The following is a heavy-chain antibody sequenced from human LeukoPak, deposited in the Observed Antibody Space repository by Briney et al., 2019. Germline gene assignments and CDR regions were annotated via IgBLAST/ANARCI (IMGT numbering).Heavy chain of an antibody. Sequence: ASVKVSCKASGYTFTSYYMHWVRQAPGQGLEWMGGIIPILGTANYAQKFQGRVTITADESTSTAYMELSSLRSEDTAVYYCATVTYDYHSGGYYYVTDAFDIWGQGTMVTVSS. V-gene: IGHV1-69*13. CDR2: IIPILGTA. CDR3: ATVTYDYHSGGYYYVTDAFDI. J-gene: IGHJ3*02. D-gene: IGHD3-22*01. CDR1: GYTFTSYY.